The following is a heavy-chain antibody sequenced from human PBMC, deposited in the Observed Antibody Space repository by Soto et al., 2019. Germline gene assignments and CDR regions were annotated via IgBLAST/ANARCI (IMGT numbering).Heavy chain of an antibody. J-gene: IGHJ5*02. CDR2: ISYTGDT. V-gene: IGHV4-61*01. D-gene: IGHD1-26*01. Sequence: SQTLSLTCTLSGDSVSSDTYFWTLIRQPPGKGLEWIAYISYTGDTNYNPSLESRVSISIDTSINQFSLTLTSVTTADTAIYFCARIVVGATVDLWGQGSLVTVSS. CDR1: GDSVSSDTYF. CDR3: ARIVVGATVDL.